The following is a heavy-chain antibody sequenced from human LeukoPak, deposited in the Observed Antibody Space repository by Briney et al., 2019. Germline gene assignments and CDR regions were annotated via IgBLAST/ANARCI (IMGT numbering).Heavy chain of an antibody. CDR2: ISAYNGNT. Sequence: ASVKVSCKASGYTFTSYGISWVRQAPGQGLEWLGWISAYNGNTNYAQKLQGRVTMTTDTSTSTAYMELRSLRSDDTAVYYCARDYSGYEDFDYWGQGTLVTVSS. CDR3: ARDYSGYEDFDY. V-gene: IGHV1-18*01. CDR1: GYTFTSYG. D-gene: IGHD5-12*01. J-gene: IGHJ4*02.